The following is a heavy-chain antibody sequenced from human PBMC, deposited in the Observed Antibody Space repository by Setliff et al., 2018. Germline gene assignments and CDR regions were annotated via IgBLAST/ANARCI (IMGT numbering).Heavy chain of an antibody. Sequence: SETLSLTCAVYGGSFSGYYWSWIRQPPGKGLEWIGEINHSGSTNYNPSLKSRVTMSVDTSKNHVSLELSSVTAADTAVYYCARAHTWSLPNDNSGYPGWFDPWGQGTLVTVSS. CDR2: INHSGST. D-gene: IGHD3-22*01. CDR1: GGSFSGYY. V-gene: IGHV4-34*01. CDR3: ARAHTWSLPNDNSGYPGWFDP. J-gene: IGHJ5*02.